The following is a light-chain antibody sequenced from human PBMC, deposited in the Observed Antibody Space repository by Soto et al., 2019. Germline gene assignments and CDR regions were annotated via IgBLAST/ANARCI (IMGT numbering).Light chain of an antibody. CDR3: QKYNSASFT. Sequence: DIPMTQSPSSLSASVGDRVTITCRASQGISNYLAWYQQKPGKVPKLLIYAASTLQSGVPSRFSDSGSGTVFTLTISSLQPEDVATDYCQKYNSASFTFGPGSKVYIK. CDR1: QGISNY. CDR2: AAS. V-gene: IGKV1-27*01. J-gene: IGKJ3*01.